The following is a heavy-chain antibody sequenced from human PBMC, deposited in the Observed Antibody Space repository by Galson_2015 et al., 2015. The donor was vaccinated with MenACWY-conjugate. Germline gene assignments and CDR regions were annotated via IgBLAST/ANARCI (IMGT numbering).Heavy chain of an antibody. CDR2: IYHRGAT. V-gene: IGHV4-59*13. CDR3: AGRATTGWFDP. J-gene: IGHJ5*02. D-gene: IGHD4-17*01. CDR1: GASMSNYS. Sequence: SETLSLTCTVSGASMSNYSWTWIRQSPGKGLEWLGHIYHRGATNYNPSLQSRVTISADAPKDQISLNLASVSAADTAVYYCAGRATTGWFDPWGQGTQVTVSS.